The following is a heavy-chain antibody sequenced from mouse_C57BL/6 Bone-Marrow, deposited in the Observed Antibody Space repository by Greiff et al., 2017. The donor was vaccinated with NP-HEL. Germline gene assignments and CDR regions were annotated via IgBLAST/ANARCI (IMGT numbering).Heavy chain of an antibody. CDR1: GYTFTDHT. V-gene: IGHV1-78*01. CDR2: IYPRDGST. D-gene: IGHD2-1*01. J-gene: IGHJ4*01. CDR3: ARWRGLYGNYFYAMDY. Sequence: SDAELVKPGASVKISCKVSGYTFTDHTIHWMKQRPEQGLEWIGYIYPRDGSTKYNEKFKGKATLTADKSSSTAYMQLNSLTSEDSAVYFCARWRGLYGNYFYAMDYWGQGTSVTVSS.